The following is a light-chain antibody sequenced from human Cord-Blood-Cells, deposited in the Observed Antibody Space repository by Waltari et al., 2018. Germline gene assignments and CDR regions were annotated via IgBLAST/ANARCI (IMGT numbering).Light chain of an antibody. J-gene: IGLJ3*02. CDR3: QAWDSSTAV. CDR2: QDS. V-gene: IGLV3-1*01. Sequence: SYELTQPPSVSVSPGQTASITCPGDKLGDKYACWYQQKPGQSPVLVIYQDSKRPSGIPERFSGSNSGNTGTLTMSGTQAMDEADYYCQAWDSSTAVFGGGTKLTVL. CDR1: KLGDKY.